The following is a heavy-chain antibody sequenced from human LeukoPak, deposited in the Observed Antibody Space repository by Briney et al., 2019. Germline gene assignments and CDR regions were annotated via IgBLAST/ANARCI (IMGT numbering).Heavy chain of an antibody. CDR2: ISGSGGST. CDR3: AGSSSPYYYYYYMDV. CDR1: GFTFSSYA. Sequence: GGSLRLSCAASGFTFSSYAMSWVRQAPGKGLEWVSAISGSGGSTYYADSVKGRFTISRDNSKNTLYLQMNSLRAEDTAVYYCAGSSSPYYYYYYMDVWGKGTTVTVSS. J-gene: IGHJ6*03. V-gene: IGHV3-23*01. D-gene: IGHD6-6*01.